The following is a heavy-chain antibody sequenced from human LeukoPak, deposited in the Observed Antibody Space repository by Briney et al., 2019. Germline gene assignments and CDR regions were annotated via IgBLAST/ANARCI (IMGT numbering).Heavy chain of an antibody. CDR1: GFTFSSIA. Sequence: GGSLRLSCAASGFTFSSIAMTWVRQAPGKGLEWVSSIRSNGDTTYNADSVKGRFTISRDNSKNTLYLQMNSLRVEDTAIYYCAKGQELDDGVFDSWGQGTLVAVSS. J-gene: IGHJ4*02. D-gene: IGHD1-1*01. CDR2: IRSNGDTT. CDR3: AKGQELDDGVFDS. V-gene: IGHV3-23*01.